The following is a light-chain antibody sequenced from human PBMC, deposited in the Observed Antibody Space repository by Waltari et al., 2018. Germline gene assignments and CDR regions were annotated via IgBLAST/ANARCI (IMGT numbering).Light chain of an antibody. CDR3: CLYGGSSGV. V-gene: IGLV2-11*01. Sequence: QSALTQPRSVSGSPGQSVTIPCTGTISDVGGYNYVSWYQPLPGKAPKLIIYHVTKLPSGVPVRFSGSKSGSTPSLSISGLLGEDEADYYCCLYGGSSGVFGGGPNLTVL. CDR1: ISDVGGYNY. CDR2: HVT. J-gene: IGLJ3*02.